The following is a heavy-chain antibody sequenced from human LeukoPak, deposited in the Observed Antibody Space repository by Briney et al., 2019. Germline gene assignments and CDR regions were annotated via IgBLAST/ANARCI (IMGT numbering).Heavy chain of an antibody. Sequence: GGTLRLSCSASGFTFTTYGMNWVRQAPGKGLEWVSGIGGSGTRTYYADSVKGRFTISRDNSKNTLYLQMNSLRDEDTAVYYCAKDSGWILFDDWGQGTLVTVSS. V-gene: IGHV3-23*01. CDR1: GFTFTTYG. D-gene: IGHD2-2*03. CDR2: IGGSGTRT. CDR3: AKDSGWILFDD. J-gene: IGHJ4*02.